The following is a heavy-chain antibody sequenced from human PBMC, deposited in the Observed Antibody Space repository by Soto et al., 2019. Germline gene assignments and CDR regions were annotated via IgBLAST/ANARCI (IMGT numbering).Heavy chain of an antibody. V-gene: IGHV3-21*02. CDR1: GFALTTYT. J-gene: IGHJ4*02. CDR3: VREDGVVGASAAFDS. D-gene: IGHD1-26*01. Sequence: EVQLVESGGGLVAPGGSLRLSCVASGFALTTYTMNWVRQAPGTGLEWVSSINGRSNYKYYSDSVKGRFTVSRDNAQNSLFLQMSRLGPEDTAVYYWVREDGVVGASAAFDSWGQGTLVTVSS. CDR2: INGRSNYK.